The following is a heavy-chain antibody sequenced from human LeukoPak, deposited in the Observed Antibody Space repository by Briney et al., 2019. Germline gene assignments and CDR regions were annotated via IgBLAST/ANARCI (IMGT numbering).Heavy chain of an antibody. J-gene: IGHJ6*03. CDR2: IYTSGST. CDR1: GGSISSGSYY. D-gene: IGHD3-9*01. V-gene: IGHV4-61*02. Sequence: SETLSLTCTVSGGSISSGSYYWSWIRQPAGKGLEWIGRIYTSGSTNYNPSLKSRVTISVDTSKNQFSLKLSSVTAADTAVYYCARDLATGYPVGYYMDVWGKGTTVTISS. CDR3: ARDLATGYPVGYYMDV.